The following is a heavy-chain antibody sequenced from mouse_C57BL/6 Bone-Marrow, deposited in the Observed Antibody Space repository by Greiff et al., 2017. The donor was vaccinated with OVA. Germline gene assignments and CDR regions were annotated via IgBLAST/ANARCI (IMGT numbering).Heavy chain of an antibody. CDR3: ARYYYGYDAYFDV. CDR1: GFTFSDYG. D-gene: IGHD2-2*01. Sequence: EVTLVESGGGLVKPGGSLKLSCAASGFTFSDYGMHWVRQAPEKGLEWVAYISSGSSTIYYADTVKGRFTIAGDNAKNTVFLQMTSLRSEDTAMYYCARYYYGYDAYFDVWGTGTTVTVSS. CDR2: ISSGSSTI. J-gene: IGHJ1*03. V-gene: IGHV5-17*01.